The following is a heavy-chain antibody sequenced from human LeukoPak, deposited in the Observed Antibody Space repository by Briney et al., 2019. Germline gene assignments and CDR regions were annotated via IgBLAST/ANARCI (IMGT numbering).Heavy chain of an antibody. Sequence: GGSLRLSCAASGFTVSSNYMSWVSQAPGKGVEWVSVIYSGGSTYYADSVKGRFTISRDNSKNTLYLQMNSLRAEDTAVYYCASGESSGYYYDYYWGQGTLVTVSS. J-gene: IGHJ4*02. CDR3: ASGESSGYYYDYY. CDR2: IYSGGST. D-gene: IGHD3-22*01. CDR1: GFTVSSNY. V-gene: IGHV3-66*01.